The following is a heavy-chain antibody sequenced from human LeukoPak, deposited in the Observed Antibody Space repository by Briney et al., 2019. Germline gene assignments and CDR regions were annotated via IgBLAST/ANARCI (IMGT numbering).Heavy chain of an antibody. Sequence: GGSLRLSCAASGFTSSNYWMVWVRQAPGKGLEWVANIKKDGSKKYYVDSVKGRFTISRDNAKNSLYLQMNSLRGEDTAVYYCVRDAEPIDSRDAFDIWGQGTMVTVSS. CDR3: VRDAEPIDSRDAFDI. CDR1: GFTSSNYW. J-gene: IGHJ3*02. CDR2: IKKDGSKK. D-gene: IGHD1-14*01. V-gene: IGHV3-7*03.